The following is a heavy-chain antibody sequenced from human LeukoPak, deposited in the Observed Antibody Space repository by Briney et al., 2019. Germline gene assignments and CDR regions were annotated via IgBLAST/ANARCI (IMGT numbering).Heavy chain of an antibody. CDR3: AREYSSSSDVGWFDP. Sequence: GRSLRLSCAASGFPFDDYDMNWDRQVPGKGLEWVSGINWNGGSTGYADSVKGRFTISRDNAKNSLYLQMNSLRAEDTALYYCAREYSSSSDVGWFDPWGQGTLVTVSS. CDR1: GFPFDDYD. J-gene: IGHJ5*02. D-gene: IGHD6-6*01. CDR2: INWNGGST. V-gene: IGHV3-20*04.